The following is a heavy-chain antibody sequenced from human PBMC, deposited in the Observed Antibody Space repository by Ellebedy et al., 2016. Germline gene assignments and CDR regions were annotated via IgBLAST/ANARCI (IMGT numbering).Heavy chain of an antibody. CDR2: FDSSETT. CDR1: GDSISNSNYY. D-gene: IGHD2-21*02. V-gene: IGHV4-39*07. J-gene: IGHJ3*01. Sequence: SETLSLTCTVSGDSISNSNYYWGWIRQPPGKGLEWIGNFDSSETTNYNPSLKGRVTISVDTSKNQFSLKLSSATAADTAVYFCYLWASCGADCYKSSAFDVWGQGTMVTVSS. CDR3: YLWASCGADCYKSSAFDV.